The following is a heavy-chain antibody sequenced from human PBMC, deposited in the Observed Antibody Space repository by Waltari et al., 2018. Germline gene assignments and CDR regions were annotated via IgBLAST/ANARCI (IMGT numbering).Heavy chain of an antibody. D-gene: IGHD3-10*01. J-gene: IGHJ4*02. CDR2: INPNSGGT. V-gene: IGHV1-2*02. CDR1: GYTFIGYY. Sequence: QVQLVQSGAEVKKPGASVKVSCKASGYTFIGYYIHWVRQAPGQGLPWVGWINPNSGGTNYTHNCQGSVTMTIDTSISTAYMELIVLRSDDTAVYFCARETYYGSVSQYFLDSWGQGTLVTVSS. CDR3: ARETYYGSVSQYFLDS.